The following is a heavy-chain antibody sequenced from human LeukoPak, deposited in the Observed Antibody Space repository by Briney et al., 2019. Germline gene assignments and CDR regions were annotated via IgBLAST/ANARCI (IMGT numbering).Heavy chain of an antibody. D-gene: IGHD1-1*01. V-gene: IGHV4-59*01. CDR2: IYYSGST. Sequence: SETLSLTCTVSGGSISSYYWSWIRQPPGKGLEWIGYIYYSGSTNYNPSLKSRVTISVDTSKNQFSLKLSSVTAADTAVYYCARGGGRTATGNNYGMDVWGKGTTATVSS. CDR3: ARGGGRTATGNNYGMDV. J-gene: IGHJ6*04. CDR1: GGSISSYY.